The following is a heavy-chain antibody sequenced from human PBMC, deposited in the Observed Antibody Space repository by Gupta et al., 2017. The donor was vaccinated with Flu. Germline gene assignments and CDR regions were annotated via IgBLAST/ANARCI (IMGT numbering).Heavy chain of an antibody. CDR2: ISWNSGSI. J-gene: IGHJ4*02. D-gene: IGHD3-3*01. CDR3: AKDLRGIFGVVMN. V-gene: IGHV3-9*01. CDR1: GFTFDDYA. Sequence: EVQLVESGGGLVQPGRSLRLSCAASGFTFDDYAMHWVRQAPGKGLEWVSGISWNSGSIGYADSVKGRFTISRDNAKNSLYLQMNSLRAXDTALYYCAKDLRGIFGVVMNWGQGTLGTVSS.